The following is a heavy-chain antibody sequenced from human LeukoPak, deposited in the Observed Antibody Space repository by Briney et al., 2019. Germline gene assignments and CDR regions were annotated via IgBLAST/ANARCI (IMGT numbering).Heavy chain of an antibody. CDR2: IYYIGST. D-gene: IGHD6-6*01. J-gene: IGHJ6*02. CDR1: GGSISSYF. V-gene: IGHV4-59*01. CDR3: ARDKPHASGWMDV. Sequence: SETLSLTCTVSGGSISSYFWSWIRQPPGKGLEWIGYIYYIGSTNYNPSLKSRVTISVDTSKNQFSLKLSSVTAADTAVYYCARDKPHASGWMDVWGQGTTVTVSS.